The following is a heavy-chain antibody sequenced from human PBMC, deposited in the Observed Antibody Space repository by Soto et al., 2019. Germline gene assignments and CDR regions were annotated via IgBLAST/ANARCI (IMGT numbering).Heavy chain of an antibody. CDR1: GASISSDY. J-gene: IGHJ5*02. CDR3: ARGYYDSSGYYP. Sequence: SETLSLTCTVSGASISSDYWSWIRQPPGKGLEWIGHMYYSGSTKYNPSLKSRVTISIDTSRNHFSLKLTSVTAADTALYYCARGYYDSSGYYPWGQGTLVTVS. CDR2: MYYSGST. V-gene: IGHV4-59*01. D-gene: IGHD3-22*01.